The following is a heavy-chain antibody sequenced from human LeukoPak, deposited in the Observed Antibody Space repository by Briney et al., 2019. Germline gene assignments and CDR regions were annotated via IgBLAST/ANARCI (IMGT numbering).Heavy chain of an antibody. CDR1: GFTFSNAW. CDR2: IKSKTDGGTT. D-gene: IGHD3-10*01. J-gene: IGHJ4*02. Sequence: PGGSLRLSCAASGFTFSNAWMSWVRQAPGKGLEWVGRIKSKTDGGTTDYAAPVKGRFIISRDDSKNTLYLQMNSLNTEDTAVYYCTTGGTLVRGVYWGQGTLVTVSS. CDR3: TTGGTLVRGVY. V-gene: IGHV3-15*01.